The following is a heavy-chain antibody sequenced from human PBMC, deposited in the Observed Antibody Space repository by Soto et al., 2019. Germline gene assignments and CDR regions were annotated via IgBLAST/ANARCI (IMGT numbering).Heavy chain of an antibody. CDR2: IHYTGSR. D-gene: IGHD3-16*01. CDR1: GASVNDYY. J-gene: IGHJ3*02. V-gene: IGHV4-59*02. Sequence: SETLSRTCTVSGASVNDYYWNWVRQPLGKGLEWIGFIHYTGSRIFNPSLQSRVTMSVDVSQNQFSLRLTSVTAADTAIYYCARWGHPAVKAFDIWGQGTTVTVSS. CDR3: ARWGHPAVKAFDI.